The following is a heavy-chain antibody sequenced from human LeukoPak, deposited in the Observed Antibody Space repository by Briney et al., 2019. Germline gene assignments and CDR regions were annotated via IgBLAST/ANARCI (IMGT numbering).Heavy chain of an antibody. V-gene: IGHV3-15*01. D-gene: IGHD2-21*02. CDR1: GFTFSDAW. J-gene: IGHJ4*02. CDR2: IKSKTDGGTT. CDR3: STSLRGSDCCLDY. Sequence: PGGSLRLSCAASGFTFSDAWVSWVRQAPAMGLEWVGGIKSKTDGGTTDYAAPVKGRFTISRDDSSGTLYLLMNSLKTVDTAVYYCSTSLRGSDCCLDYWGQGTLVAVSS.